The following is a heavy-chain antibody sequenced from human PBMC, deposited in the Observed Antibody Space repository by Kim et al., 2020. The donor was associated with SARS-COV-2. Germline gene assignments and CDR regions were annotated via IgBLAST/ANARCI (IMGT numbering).Heavy chain of an antibody. CDR1: GFTFSSYT. Sequence: GGSLRLSCAASGFTFSSYTMNWIRQAPGKGLEWVSSIDTGGTYIYYADSVKGRFTISRDNAENSLYLQMHSLRAEDTAVYYCARVGLGYGSGSYPMYWGQGTLVTVSS. CDR3: ARVGLGYGSGSYPMY. CDR2: IDTGGTYI. J-gene: IGHJ4*02. D-gene: IGHD3-10*01. V-gene: IGHV3-21*01.